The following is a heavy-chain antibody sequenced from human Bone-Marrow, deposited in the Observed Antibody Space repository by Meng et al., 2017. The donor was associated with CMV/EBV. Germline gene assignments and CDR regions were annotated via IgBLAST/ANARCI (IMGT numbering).Heavy chain of an antibody. J-gene: IGHJ5*02. CDR1: GSSSSDNW. V-gene: IGHV4-4*02. CDR2: ISHTGTT. CDR3: ARGGAAAGVAYNWFDR. Sequence: GSSSSDNWWSWVRQPPEKGLEWIGEISHTGTTNYNPSLKSRVSISIDKSKNQFSLRLTSVTAADTAIYYCARGGAAAGVAYNWFDRWGQGTLVTVSS. D-gene: IGHD6-13*01.